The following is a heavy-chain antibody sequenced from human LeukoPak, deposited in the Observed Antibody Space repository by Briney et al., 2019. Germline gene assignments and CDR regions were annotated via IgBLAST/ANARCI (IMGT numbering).Heavy chain of an antibody. J-gene: IGHJ2*01. D-gene: IGHD2-2*02. CDR1: GFTFSSYG. CDR2: ISYDGSNK. Sequence: GGSLRLSCAASGFTFSSYGMHWVRQAPGKGLEWVAVISYDGSNKYYADSVKGRFTISRDNSKNTLYLQMNSLRAEDTAVYYCARVPGYCSSTSCYNDWYFDLWGRGTLVTVSS. V-gene: IGHV3-30*03. CDR3: ARVPGYCSSTSCYNDWYFDL.